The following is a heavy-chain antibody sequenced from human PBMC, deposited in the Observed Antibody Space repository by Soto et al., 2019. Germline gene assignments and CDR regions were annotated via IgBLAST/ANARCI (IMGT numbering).Heavy chain of an antibody. Sequence: PSETLSLTCTVIGGSLRSPNFSWSWIRQHPGRGPECTGYLYNSVSTNYNPSLESRVTISVDTSKNQFSLNLRSVTAAHTAVYFCARSPLRFCTNAVCPPLAEWFDFWGQGTLVTVSS. V-gene: IGHV4-61*01. CDR3: ARSPLRFCTNAVCPPLAEWFDF. J-gene: IGHJ5*01. CDR2: LYNSVST. CDR1: GGSLRSPNFS. D-gene: IGHD2-8*01.